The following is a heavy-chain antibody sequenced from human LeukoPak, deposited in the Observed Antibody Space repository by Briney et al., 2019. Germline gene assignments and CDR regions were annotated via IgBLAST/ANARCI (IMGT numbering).Heavy chain of an antibody. CDR2: IYYSGTT. CDR1: GGSITNYY. V-gene: IGHV4-59*01. J-gene: IGHJ4*02. D-gene: IGHD1-26*01. CDR3: GRSGGYSGYRSY. Sequence: PSETLSLTCTVSGGSITNYYWSWIRQPPGKGLEWIGYIYYSGTTNYNPSLKSRVTISIDTSKNQFSLKLNSVTAADTAVYYCGRSGGYSGYRSYLGQGTLVTVSS.